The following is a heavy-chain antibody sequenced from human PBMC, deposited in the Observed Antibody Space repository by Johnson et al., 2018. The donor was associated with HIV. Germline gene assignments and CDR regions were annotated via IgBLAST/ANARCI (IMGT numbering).Heavy chain of an antibody. V-gene: IGHV3-30*04. D-gene: IGHD3-22*01. CDR1: GFSFSPYA. CDR3: AKRSGSYAFDI. J-gene: IGHJ3*02. Sequence: QVQLVESGGGVVQPGRSLRLSCAASGFSFSPYALHWVRQTPGKGLEWVAVISYDGSNKYYADSVKGRFTIYRDNAKNTLYLQMNSLRAEDTAVYYCAKRSGSYAFDIWGQGTMVTVSS. CDR2: ISYDGSNK.